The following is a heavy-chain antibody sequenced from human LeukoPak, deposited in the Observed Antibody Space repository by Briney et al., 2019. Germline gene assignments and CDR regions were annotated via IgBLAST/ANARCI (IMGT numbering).Heavy chain of an antibody. V-gene: IGHV4-39*01. CDR3: ARQSNVLLWFGESLFDY. J-gene: IGHJ4*02. D-gene: IGHD3-10*01. Sequence: PSGTLSLTCTVSGGSISTSYYYWGWIRQPPGKGLEWIGNIHNSESTYYNPSLKSRVTISVDTSKNQFSLKLSSVTAADTAVYYCARQSNVLLWFGESLFDYWGQGTLVTVSS. CDR1: GGSISTSYYY. CDR2: IHNSEST.